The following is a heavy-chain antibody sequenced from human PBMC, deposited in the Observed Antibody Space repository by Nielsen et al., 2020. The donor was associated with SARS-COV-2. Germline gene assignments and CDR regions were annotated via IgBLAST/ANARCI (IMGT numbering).Heavy chain of an antibody. V-gene: IGHV3-74*01. J-gene: IGHJ4*02. Sequence: GGSLRLSCAASGFTFSSYGMHWVRQAPGKGLVWVARINNDGSITNYADSVTGRFTISRDNAGNTLYLQMDSLGAEDTAVYYCACRRDGYNYDTFWGQGTLVTVSS. D-gene: IGHD5-24*01. CDR3: ACRRDGYNYDTF. CDR2: INNDGSIT. CDR1: GFTFSSYG.